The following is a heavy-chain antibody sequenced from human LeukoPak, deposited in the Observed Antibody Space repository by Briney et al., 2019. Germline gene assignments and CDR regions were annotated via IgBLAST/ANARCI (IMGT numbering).Heavy chain of an antibody. J-gene: IGHJ3*02. CDR2: ISSSSTYI. D-gene: IGHD6-6*01. CDR1: GFTFSNYN. CDR3: ARLHSSSSGKAFDI. V-gene: IGHV3-21*01. Sequence: GGSLRLSCAASGFTFSNYNMNWVRQAPGKGLEWVSSISSSSTYIYYADSVKGRFTISRDNAKNSLYLQMNSLRAEDTAVYYCARLHSSSSGKAFDIWGQGTMVTVSS.